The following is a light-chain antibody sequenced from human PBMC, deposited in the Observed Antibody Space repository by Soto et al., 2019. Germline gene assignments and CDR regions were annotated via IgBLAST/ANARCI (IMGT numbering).Light chain of an antibody. CDR2: GAS. Sequence: EIVLTQCPGTLSLSPGEGATLFCRASQSVTNSQLAWYQQKPGQAPRLLIFGASSRATGIPDRFSGSGSGTDFTLTIARLEPEDFAVYYCQQWARSPRTFGRGTKVDIK. V-gene: IGKV3-20*01. CDR3: QQWARSPRT. CDR1: QSVTNSQ. J-gene: IGKJ1*01.